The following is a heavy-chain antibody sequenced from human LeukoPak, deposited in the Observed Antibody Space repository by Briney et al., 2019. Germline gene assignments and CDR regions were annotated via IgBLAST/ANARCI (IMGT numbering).Heavy chain of an antibody. CDR3: ARDQVGYYYYYYMDV. CDR2: IKQDGSEK. Sequence: PGGSLRLSCAASGFTFSSYWMSWVRQAPGKGLEWVANIKQDGSEKYYVDSVKGRFTISRDNAKNSLYLQMNSLRAEDTAVYYCARDQVGYYYYYYMDVWGKGTTVTISS. J-gene: IGHJ6*03. V-gene: IGHV3-7*01. CDR1: GFTFSSYW.